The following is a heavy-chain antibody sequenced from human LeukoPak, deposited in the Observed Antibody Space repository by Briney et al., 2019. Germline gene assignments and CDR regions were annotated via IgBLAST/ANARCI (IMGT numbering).Heavy chain of an antibody. D-gene: IGHD5-24*01. J-gene: IGHJ4*02. V-gene: IGHV3-7*01. CDR3: AREGDGYLVDY. Sequence: GGSLRLSCAASGFTFSGYWMSWVRQAPGKGLEWVANIKQDGSEKYYVDSVKGRFTISRDNAKNSLYLQMNSLRAEDTAVYYCAREGDGYLVDYWGQGTLVTVSS. CDR1: GFTFSGYW. CDR2: IKQDGSEK.